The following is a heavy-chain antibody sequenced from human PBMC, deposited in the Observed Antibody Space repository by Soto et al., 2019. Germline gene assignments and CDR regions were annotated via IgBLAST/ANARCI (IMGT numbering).Heavy chain of an antibody. CDR1: GGSISSGDYY. CDR2: IYSSGST. V-gene: IGHV4-31*03. D-gene: IGHD3-22*01. CDR3: VRDYDYDTSRNDAFDI. Sequence: QVQLQESGPGLVKPSQTLSLTCTVSGGSISSGDYYWSWIRHHPGKGLEWIGYIYSSGSTYYNPSLRSRVTISADTSKNQFCLRLSSVTAADTAVYYCVRDYDYDTSRNDAFDIWGQGTTVTVSS. J-gene: IGHJ3*02.